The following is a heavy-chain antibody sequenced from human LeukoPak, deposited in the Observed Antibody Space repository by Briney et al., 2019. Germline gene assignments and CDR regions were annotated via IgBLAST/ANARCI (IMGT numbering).Heavy chain of an antibody. CDR1: GFTFSSYG. CDR3: ARDGLTDYYDSSGYYGY. V-gene: IGHV3-33*01. CDR2: IWYDGSNK. Sequence: PGRSLRLSCAASGFTFSSYGMHWVRQAPGKGLEWVAVIWYDGSNKYYADSVKGRFTISRDNSKNTLYLQMNSLRAEDTAVYYCARDGLTDYYDSSGYYGYWGQGTLVTVSS. D-gene: IGHD3-22*01. J-gene: IGHJ4*02.